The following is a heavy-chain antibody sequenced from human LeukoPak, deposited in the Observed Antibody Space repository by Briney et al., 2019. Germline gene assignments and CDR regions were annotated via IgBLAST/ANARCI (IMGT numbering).Heavy chain of an antibody. CDR3: ATQIRWFPFGP. V-gene: IGHV4-39*01. J-gene: IGHJ5*02. CDR1: GGSISSSSYY. D-gene: IGHD4-23*01. Sequence: SETLSLTCTVSGGSISSSSYYWGWIRQPPGEGLEWIGSIYYSGSTYYNPSLKSRVTISVDTSKNQFSLKLSSVTAADTAVYYCATQIRWFPFGPWGQGTLVTVSS. CDR2: IYYSGST.